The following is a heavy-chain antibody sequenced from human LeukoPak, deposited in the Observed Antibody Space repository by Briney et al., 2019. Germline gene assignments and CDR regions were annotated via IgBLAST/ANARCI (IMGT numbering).Heavy chain of an antibody. CDR3: ARDACSSTSCYLSF. CDR2: ISTSSNYI. J-gene: IGHJ1*01. Sequence: GGSLRLSCAASGFTFSIYTMNWVRQAPGKGLEWVSSISTSSNYINYADSVKGRFTISRDNAKNSQYLQMNSLRAEDTAVYYCARDACSSTSCYLSFRGQGTLVTVSS. CDR1: GFTFSIYT. V-gene: IGHV3-21*01. D-gene: IGHD2-2*01.